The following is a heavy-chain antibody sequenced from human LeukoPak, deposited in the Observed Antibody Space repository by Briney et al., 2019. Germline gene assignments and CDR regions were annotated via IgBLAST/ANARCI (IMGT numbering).Heavy chain of an antibody. Sequence: SETLSLTCAVYGGSFSGYYWSWIRQPPGKGLEWIGEINHSGSTNYNPSLKSRVTISVDTSRNQFSLKLTSVTSADTAVYYCARVVSITLGSGWYSWFDPWGQGTLVTVSS. CDR2: INHSGST. CDR3: ARVVSITLGSGWYSWFDP. J-gene: IGHJ5*02. CDR1: GGSFSGYY. D-gene: IGHD6-19*01. V-gene: IGHV4-34*01.